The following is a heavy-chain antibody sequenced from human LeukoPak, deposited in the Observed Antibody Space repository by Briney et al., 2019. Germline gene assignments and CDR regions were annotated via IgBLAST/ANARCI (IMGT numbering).Heavy chain of an antibody. V-gene: IGHV3-11*04. D-gene: IGHD1-26*01. CDR1: GFTFSDYN. Sequence: PGGSLRLSCAASGFTFSDYNMRWIRQAPGKGLEWVSSISRSGSTKYYADSVKGRFTISRDNAKNSLYLQMNSLRAEDTAVYYCARESYFYRAVDYWGQGTLVTVSS. CDR3: ARESYFYRAVDY. J-gene: IGHJ4*02. CDR2: ISRSGSTK.